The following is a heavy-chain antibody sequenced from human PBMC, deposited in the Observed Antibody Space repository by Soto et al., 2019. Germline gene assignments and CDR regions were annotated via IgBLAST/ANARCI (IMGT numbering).Heavy chain of an antibody. CDR1: GYTFTRYG. CDR2: ISGYNGDA. Sequence: ASVKVSCKASGYTFTRYGISWVRQAPGQGLQWMGWISGYNGDANYAQRFQGGVSMTIDTSTTTAYMELRTLTSDDTAVYYCAKNGQPPYYYYGLDVWGQGTTVTAP. D-gene: IGHD2-8*01. J-gene: IGHJ6*02. V-gene: IGHV1-18*01. CDR3: AKNGQPPYYYYGLDV.